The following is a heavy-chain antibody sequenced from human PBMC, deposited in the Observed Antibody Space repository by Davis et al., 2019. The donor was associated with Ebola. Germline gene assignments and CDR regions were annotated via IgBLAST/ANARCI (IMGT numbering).Heavy chain of an antibody. V-gene: IGHV4-59*01. CDR3: ARWDYYHAMDA. CDR1: GGSISSYY. Sequence: PSETLSLTCTVSGGSISSYYWSWIRQPPGKGLEWIGYIYYSGSTNYNPSLKSRVTISVDTSKNQFSLKLSSVTAADTAVYYCARWDYYHAMDAWGQGTTVTVSS. CDR2: IYYSGST. J-gene: IGHJ6*02.